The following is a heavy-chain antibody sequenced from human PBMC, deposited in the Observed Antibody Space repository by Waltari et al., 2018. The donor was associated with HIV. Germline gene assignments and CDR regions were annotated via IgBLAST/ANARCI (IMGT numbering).Heavy chain of an antibody. V-gene: IGHV3-43*01. D-gene: IGHD1-26*01. CDR3: AKGTVGATPYFDY. Sequence: EVQLVESGGVVVQPGGSLRLSCAASGFTFDDYTMPWVRQAPGQGLDWVSLISWEGGSTYDAEAGKGRVTISRDNSKNSLYLQMNSLRTEDTALYYCAKGTVGATPYFDYWGQGTLVTVSS. J-gene: IGHJ4*02. CDR2: ISWEGGST. CDR1: GFTFDDYT.